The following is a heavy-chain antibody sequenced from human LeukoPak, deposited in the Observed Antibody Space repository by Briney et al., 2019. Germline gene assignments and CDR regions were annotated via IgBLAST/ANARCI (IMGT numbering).Heavy chain of an antibody. D-gene: IGHD2-15*01. CDR1: GFTFSSYY. V-gene: IGHV3-7*01. CDR3: AQDIVVPRPYYGMDV. J-gene: IGHJ6*04. Sequence: GGSLRLSCAPSGFTFSSYYVIWARHSPGKGLEGLANIKQDGSEKYYMHSVKRRFTISRDNAKNSLYLHMNSLRAEDTAVYYCAQDIVVPRPYYGMDVWGTGTTVTVSP. CDR2: IKQDGSEK.